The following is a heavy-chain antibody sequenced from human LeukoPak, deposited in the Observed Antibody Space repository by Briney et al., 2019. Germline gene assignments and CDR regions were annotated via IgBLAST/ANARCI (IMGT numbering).Heavy chain of an antibody. J-gene: IGHJ4*02. CDR3: ARPTYYYDSSGYYY. CDR1: GGSISSSSYY. V-gene: IGHV4-39*01. CDR2: IYYSGST. Sequence: SETLSLTCTVFGGSISSSSYYWGWIRQPPGKGLEWLGSIYYSGSTYYNPSLKSRVTISVDTSKNQFSLKLSSVTAADTAVYYCARPTYYYDSSGYYYWGQGTLVAVSS. D-gene: IGHD3-22*01.